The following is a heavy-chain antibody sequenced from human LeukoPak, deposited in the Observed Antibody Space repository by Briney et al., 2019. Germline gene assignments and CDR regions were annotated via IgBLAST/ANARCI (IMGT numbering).Heavy chain of an antibody. D-gene: IGHD6-19*01. CDR3: AKGGPYSSDLLPTY. J-gene: IGHJ4*02. CDR1: GFTFTNYA. Sequence: GGSLRLSCAASGFTFTNYAMSWVRQAPGKGLEWVSAISGSGAITYYADSVKGRFTISRDNSKDTLYLQMNSLRAEDTAVYYCAKGGPYSSDLLPTYWGQGTLVTVSS. V-gene: IGHV3-23*01. CDR2: ISGSGAIT.